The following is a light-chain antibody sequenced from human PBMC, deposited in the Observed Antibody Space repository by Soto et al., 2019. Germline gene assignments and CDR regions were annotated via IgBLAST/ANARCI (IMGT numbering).Light chain of an antibody. CDR2: DVS. CDR3: VAWDDNLSSRV. J-gene: IGLJ3*02. CDR1: SSDVGGYNY. V-gene: IGLV2-11*01. Sequence: QSALTQPRSVSGSPGQSVTISCTGTSSDVGGYNYVSWYQQHPGKAPKLMIYDVSKRPSGVPDRFSGSKSGTSASLVITGLRPEDEADYYCVAWDDNLSSRVFGGGTKVTVL.